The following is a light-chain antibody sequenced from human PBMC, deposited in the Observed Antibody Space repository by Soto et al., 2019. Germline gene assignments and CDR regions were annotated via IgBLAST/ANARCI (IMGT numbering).Light chain of an antibody. J-gene: IGLJ3*02. V-gene: IGLV1-44*01. CDR3: AAWDDSLNGVV. CDR1: SSNIGANT. Sequence: QPVLTQPPSASETPGQRVTISCSGSSSNIGANTVNWYQQVPGTAPKLLIHNNNQRPSGVPDRFSGSRSGTSASLAISGLQSEDEAIYYCAAWDDSLNGVVFGGGTQLTVL. CDR2: NNN.